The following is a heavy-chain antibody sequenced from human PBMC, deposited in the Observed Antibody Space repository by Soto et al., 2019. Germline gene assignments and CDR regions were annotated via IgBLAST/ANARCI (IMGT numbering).Heavy chain of an antibody. CDR2: IYPGDSDT. V-gene: IGHV5-51*01. D-gene: IGHD4-4*01. CDR3: TRQVPYSLGPQPDC. Sequence: GKTVKKGNKVDVYGFSSYKNSRVRQMPGKGLELMGIIYPGDSDTRYSPSFQGQVTISADKSISTAYLQWNSLKASDTAMYYCTRQVPYSLGPQPDCWGQGTLVTVSS. CDR1: VYGFSSYK. J-gene: IGHJ4*02.